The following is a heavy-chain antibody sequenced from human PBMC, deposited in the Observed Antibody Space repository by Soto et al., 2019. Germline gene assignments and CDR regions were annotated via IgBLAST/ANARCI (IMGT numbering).Heavy chain of an antibody. J-gene: IGHJ5*02. CDR2: IYHSGNT. V-gene: IGHV4-4*02. CDR1: CDSISSSNW. Sequence: SETLSLTCTVSCDSISSSNWWSWVRQPPGKGLEWIGEIYHSGNTNYNPSLKSRVTISVDKSKNHFSLKLSSVTAADTAVYYCARDQVLAALLGRFAPWAQGTLVTAPQ. D-gene: IGHD2-2*01. CDR3: ARDQVLAALLGRFAP.